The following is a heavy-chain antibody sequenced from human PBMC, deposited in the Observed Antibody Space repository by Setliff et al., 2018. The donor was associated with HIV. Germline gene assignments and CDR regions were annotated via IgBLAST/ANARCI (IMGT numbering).Heavy chain of an antibody. Sequence: ASVKVSCKASGYTFTGYYMHWVRQAPGQGPEWMGWINPNSGDTYYAQKFQGSVTTTRDTSINTVYMELTRLRSDDTAVYYCVRAPYYYDNSGYYYDWGQGTLVTVSS. CDR2: INPNSGDT. D-gene: IGHD3-22*01. J-gene: IGHJ4*02. CDR3: VRAPYYYDNSGYYYD. CDR1: GYTFTGYY. V-gene: IGHV1-2*02.